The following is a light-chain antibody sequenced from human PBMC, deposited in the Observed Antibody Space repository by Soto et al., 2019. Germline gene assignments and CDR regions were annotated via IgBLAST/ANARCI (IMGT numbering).Light chain of an antibody. CDR2: GAS. J-gene: IGKJ4*01. Sequence: DIQMTQYPSTLSASVGDRVTITCRASQSISGYLNWYQQKPGKAPKVLISGASTLHNGVPSRFSGCGSGTDFTLSIISLQPEDVSTYCCQQSRSTLLTFGGGTKVDIK. CDR3: QQSRSTLLT. V-gene: IGKV1-39*01. CDR1: QSISGY.